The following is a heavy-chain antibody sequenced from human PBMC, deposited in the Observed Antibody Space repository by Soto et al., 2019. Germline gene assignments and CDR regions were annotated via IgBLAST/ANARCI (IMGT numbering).Heavy chain of an antibody. CDR3: ARNDYYDSSGYPY. Sequence: SETLSLTCTVSGGSISSSSYYWGWIRQPPGKGLEWIGSIYYSGSTYNNPSLKSRVTISVDTSKNQFSLKLSSVTAADTAVYYCARNDYYDSSGYPYWGQGTLVTVSS. CDR2: IYYSGST. V-gene: IGHV4-39*01. D-gene: IGHD3-22*01. CDR1: GGSISSSSYY. J-gene: IGHJ4*02.